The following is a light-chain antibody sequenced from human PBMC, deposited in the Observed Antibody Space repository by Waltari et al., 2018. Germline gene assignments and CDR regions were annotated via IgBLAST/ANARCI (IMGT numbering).Light chain of an antibody. CDR3: QQYNSYPWT. Sequence: DIQMTQSPSTLSASVGDRGTIPCRASQSISSWLAWYQQKPGKAPKLLINKASSLESGVPSRFSGSGSGTEFTLTISSLQPDDFATYYCQQYNSYPWTFGQGTKVEIK. CDR1: QSISSW. J-gene: IGKJ1*01. V-gene: IGKV1-5*03. CDR2: KAS.